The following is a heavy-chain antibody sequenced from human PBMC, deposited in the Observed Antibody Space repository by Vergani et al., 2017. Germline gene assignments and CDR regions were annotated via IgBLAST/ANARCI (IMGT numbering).Heavy chain of an antibody. D-gene: IGHD2/OR15-2a*01. CDR1: GCTFSNSA. V-gene: IGHV3-23*01. CDR2: ISGPGLST. Sequence: EVHLLESGGGLVQSGGSLSLSCAASGCTFSNSAVSWVRQAPGRGLAWVSSISGPGLSTYYADSVKGRFSISRDNSKNTVFLQMHSLRAEDTAIYYCVKEKRDLGSYLFDSWGHGIQVTDSS. CDR3: VKEKRDLGSYLFDS. J-gene: IGHJ4*01.